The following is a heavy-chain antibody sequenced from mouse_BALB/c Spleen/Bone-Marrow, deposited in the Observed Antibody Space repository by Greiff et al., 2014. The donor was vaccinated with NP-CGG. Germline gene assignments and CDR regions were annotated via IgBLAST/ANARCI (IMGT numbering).Heavy chain of an antibody. J-gene: IGHJ3*01. Sequence: QVQLKQSGAELMKPGASVKISCKATGYTFSSYWIEWVKQRPGHGLEWIGEILPGSGGTNYNEKFKGKATFTADTSSNTAYVQLSSLTSEDSAVYYCATARATWFAYWGQGTLVTVSA. V-gene: IGHV1-9*01. CDR2: ILPGSGGT. CDR1: GYTFSSYW. D-gene: IGHD3-2*01. CDR3: ATARATWFAY.